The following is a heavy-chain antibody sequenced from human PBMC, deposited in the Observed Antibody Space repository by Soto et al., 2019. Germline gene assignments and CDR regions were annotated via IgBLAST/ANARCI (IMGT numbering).Heavy chain of an antibody. V-gene: IGHV1-18*01. CDR3: ATMLRGSNIDSCHYMDV. CDR2: ISAYNGDT. J-gene: IGHJ6*03. D-gene: IGHD2-15*01. CDR1: GYTFTSHG. Sequence: QVQLVQSGGEVRKPGASVKVSCKASGYTFTSHGISWVRQAPGQGLEWMGWISAYNGDTNYAQKLQGRVTVTTDRSTSTAYMELSSLRSEDTAVYYCATMLRGSNIDSCHYMDVGGRGTMVTVSS.